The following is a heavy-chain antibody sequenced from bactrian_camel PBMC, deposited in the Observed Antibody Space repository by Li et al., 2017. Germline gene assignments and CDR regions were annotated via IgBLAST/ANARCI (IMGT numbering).Heavy chain of an antibody. CDR3: AADRLPSDCYSGAWLKGAGMGHTD. CDR2: ADSEKRT. V-gene: IGHV3S53*01. CDR1: VFAGSNLY. D-gene: IGHD2*01. J-gene: IGHJ4*01. Sequence: HVQLVESGGGSVQAGESLRLSCVASVFAGSNLYMAWFRQAPGKEREEVAAADSEKRTAYIKSVEGRFTISHDNAKNTLYLQMNSLKPDDTAIYYCAADRLPSDCYSGAWLKGAGMGHTDWGQGTQVTVS.